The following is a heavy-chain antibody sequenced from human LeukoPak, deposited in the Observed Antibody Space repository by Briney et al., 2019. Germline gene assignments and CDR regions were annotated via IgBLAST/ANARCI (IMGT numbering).Heavy chain of an antibody. CDR2: IYFSGTT. V-gene: IGHV4-4*07. CDR3: GRQGYTASHYFLDY. D-gene: IGHD5-12*01. CDR1: SGSINSYF. Sequence: PSETLSLTCTVSSGSINSYFWGWVRQPAGKGLEWLGRIYFSGTTHYNPSLKSRLSMSVDTSKNQFSLNLRSVTAADTAIYYCGRQGYTASHYFLDYWSQGTLVSVSS. J-gene: IGHJ4*02.